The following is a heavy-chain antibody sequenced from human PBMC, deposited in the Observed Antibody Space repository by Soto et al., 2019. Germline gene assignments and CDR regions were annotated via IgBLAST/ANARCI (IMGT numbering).Heavy chain of an antibody. J-gene: IGHJ3*02. D-gene: IGHD6-13*01. V-gene: IGHV1-18*01. CDR3: ARIPGYSTTWFYASDI. CDR2: IITYSGNT. CDR1: GYTFTNYG. Sequence: GPEVKKPGASVKVSCKAAGYTFTNYGITWVRQAPGQGLEWMGWIITYSGNTNYAQKLQDRVSLTADTSTSTAYMELRSLRSDDTAVYSCARIPGYSTTWFYASDIWGQGTLVTVSS.